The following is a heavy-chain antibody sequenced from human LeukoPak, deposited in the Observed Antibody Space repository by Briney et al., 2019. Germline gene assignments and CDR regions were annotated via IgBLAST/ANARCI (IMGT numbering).Heavy chain of an antibody. V-gene: IGHV3-48*01. J-gene: IGHJ4*02. Sequence: GGSLRLSCAASGFTFSNYNMIWVRQAPGKGLEWVSYTSNGGSTIYYADSVKGRFTISRDNSKNTLYLQMNSLRAEDTAVYYCAKGDYYDSSGPPPRFDYWGQGTLVTVSS. CDR2: TSNGGSTI. CDR1: GFTFSNYN. D-gene: IGHD3-22*01. CDR3: AKGDYYDSSGPPPRFDY.